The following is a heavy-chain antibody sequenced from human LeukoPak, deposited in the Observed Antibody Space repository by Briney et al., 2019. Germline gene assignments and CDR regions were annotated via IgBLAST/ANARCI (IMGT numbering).Heavy chain of an antibody. J-gene: IGHJ4*02. D-gene: IGHD4-11*01. CDR1: VGSFSVYN. CDR2: INHSGST. V-gene: IGHV4-34*01. CDR3: ARSYSTPIATDY. Sequence: PSETLSLTCAVYVGSFSVYNWSWIRQPPGKGLECIWEINHSGSTNYNPSLKSRVTISVDTSKNQFSLKLSSETAADTAVYYCARSYSTPIATDYWGQGTMVTVSS.